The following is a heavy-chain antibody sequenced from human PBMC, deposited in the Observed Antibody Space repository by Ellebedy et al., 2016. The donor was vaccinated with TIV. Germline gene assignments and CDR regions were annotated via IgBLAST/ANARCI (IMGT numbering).Heavy chain of an antibody. D-gene: IGHD5-12*01. V-gene: IGHV3-30*03. J-gene: IGHJ6*02. Sequence: GESLKISCAASGFTFSSYSMNWVRQAPGKGLEWVAVISYDGSNKYYADSVKGRFTISRDNSKNTLYLQMNSLRAEDTAVYYCARDLRVDNNYGMDVWGQGTTVTVSS. CDR1: GFTFSSYS. CDR3: ARDLRVDNNYGMDV. CDR2: ISYDGSNK.